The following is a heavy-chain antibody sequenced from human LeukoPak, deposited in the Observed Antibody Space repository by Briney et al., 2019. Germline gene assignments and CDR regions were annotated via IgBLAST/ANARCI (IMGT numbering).Heavy chain of an antibody. CDR3: VAGTTY. J-gene: IGHJ4*02. D-gene: IGHD6-19*01. CDR2: IKQDGSQK. CDR1: GFTFSNFW. Sequence: GGSLRVSCAASGFTFSNFWMNWVRQAPGKGLEWVAIIKQDGSQKYYVDSVKGRFTISRDNARNSLYLQMNSLRAEDTAVYWAVAGTTYWGQGTLVTVSS. V-gene: IGHV3-7*05.